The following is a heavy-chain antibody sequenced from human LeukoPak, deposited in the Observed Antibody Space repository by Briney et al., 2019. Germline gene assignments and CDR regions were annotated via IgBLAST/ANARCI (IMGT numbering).Heavy chain of an antibody. CDR3: ARDYYYYYMDV. V-gene: IGHV3-30-3*01. Sequence: GGSLRLSCAASGFIFSSYAMHWVRQAPGKGLEGVAVISYDGSNKYYADSVKGRFTISRDNSKNTLYLQMNSLRAEDTAVYYCARDYYYYYMDVWGKGTTVTVSS. CDR2: ISYDGSNK. CDR1: GFIFSSYA. J-gene: IGHJ6*03.